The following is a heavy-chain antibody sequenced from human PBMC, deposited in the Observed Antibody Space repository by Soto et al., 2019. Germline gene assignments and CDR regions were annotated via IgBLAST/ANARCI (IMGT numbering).Heavy chain of an antibody. V-gene: IGHV1-24*01. D-gene: IGHD2-2*01. J-gene: IGHJ4*02. Sequence: ASVKVSCKVSGYSLSDLSIHWVRQAPGKGLEWMGGLDAEDGETIYAQKLQGRGTMTEDTSTDTAYMELSSLTSEDTAMYYCATLPRTIERTPAAIWSFDSWGQGTLVRVSS. CDR1: GYSLSDLS. CDR2: LDAEDGET. CDR3: ATLPRTIERTPAAIWSFDS.